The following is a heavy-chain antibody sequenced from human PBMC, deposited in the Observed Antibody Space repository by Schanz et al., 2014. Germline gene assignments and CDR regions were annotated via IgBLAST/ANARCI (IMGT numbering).Heavy chain of an antibody. CDR3: AKNQYDDVDLSSFYWDF. D-gene: IGHD3-10*02. V-gene: IGHV3-20*04. CDR2: INWSDGGST. CDR1: GFMFSSYG. J-gene: IGHJ4*02. Sequence: EVQLLESGGGVVQPGRSLRLSCAASGFMFSSYGMHWVRQVPGKGLEWVSRINWSDGGSTGYADSVRGRFTISRDNAKNTLYLQMNSRRAEDTAIYYCAKNQYDDVDLSSFYWDFWGQGTLVTVSS.